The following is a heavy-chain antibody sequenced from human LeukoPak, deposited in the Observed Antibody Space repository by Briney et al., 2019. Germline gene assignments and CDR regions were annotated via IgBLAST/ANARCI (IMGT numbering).Heavy chain of an antibody. D-gene: IGHD2-2*01. V-gene: IGHV4-34*01. J-gene: IGHJ4*02. Sequence: SETLSLTCVVYGGSFSGYYWSWIRQPPGKGLEWIGEINHSGSTNYNPSLKSRVTISVDTSKNQFSLKLSSVTAADTAVYYCARVGYCSSTSCLDYWGQGTLVTVSS. CDR2: INHSGST. CDR1: GGSFSGYY. CDR3: ARVGYCSSTSCLDY.